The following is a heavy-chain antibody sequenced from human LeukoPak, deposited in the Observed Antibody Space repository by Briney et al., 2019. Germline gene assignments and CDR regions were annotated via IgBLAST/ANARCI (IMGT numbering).Heavy chain of an antibody. CDR2: LSYDGAHK. J-gene: IGHJ4*02. CDR1: GFTFRHYA. CDR3: VRARAGGLDY. D-gene: IGHD3-16*01. V-gene: IGHV3-30*04. Sequence: GGSLRLSCAASGFTFRHYAVHWVRQAPGRGLEWVAVLSYDGAHKYYAESVKGRFTISKDNSNNTLFLQMDSLRLEDTALYYCVRARAGGLDYWGQGTLVTVSS.